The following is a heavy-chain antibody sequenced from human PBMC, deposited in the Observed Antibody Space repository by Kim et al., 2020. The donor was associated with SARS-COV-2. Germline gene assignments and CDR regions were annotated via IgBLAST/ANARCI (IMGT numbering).Heavy chain of an antibody. V-gene: IGHV3-11*01. J-gene: IGHJ3*01. CDR3: AREATTWYYSRAFDV. Sequence: ADSVKGRFTISRDNAKDALFLQMHSLTSEDTAVYYCAREATTWYYSRAFDVWGQGTVVTVSS. D-gene: IGHD3-16*01.